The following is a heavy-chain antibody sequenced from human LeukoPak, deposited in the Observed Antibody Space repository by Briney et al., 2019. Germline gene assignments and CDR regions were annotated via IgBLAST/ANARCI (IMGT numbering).Heavy chain of an antibody. J-gene: IGHJ4*02. D-gene: IGHD6-13*01. Sequence: GGSLRLSCAGSGFPFSSYTINWVRQGPGKGMEWASTISHGGATYYADSVKGRFTISRDNSKNTVFLQMNSLRAEDTALYFCARRSHASPAGYSPFFDSWGQGTLVTVSS. CDR3: ARRSHASPAGYSPFFDS. CDR2: ISHGGAT. V-gene: IGHV3-23*01. CDR1: GFPFSSYT.